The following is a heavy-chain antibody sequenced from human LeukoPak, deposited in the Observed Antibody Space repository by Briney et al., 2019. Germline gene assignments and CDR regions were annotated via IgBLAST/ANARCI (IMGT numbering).Heavy chain of an antibody. CDR3: ARDRRGDSSGYLYYFDY. CDR1: GFTVSSNY. J-gene: IGHJ4*02. CDR2: IYGGGST. D-gene: IGHD3-22*01. Sequence: PGGSLRLSCAVSGFTVSSNYMSWVRQAPGKGLEWVPVIYGGGSTYYADSVKGRFTISRDNSKNTLYLQMNSLRAEDTAVYYCARDRRGDSSGYLYYFDYWGQGTLVTVSS. V-gene: IGHV3-53*01.